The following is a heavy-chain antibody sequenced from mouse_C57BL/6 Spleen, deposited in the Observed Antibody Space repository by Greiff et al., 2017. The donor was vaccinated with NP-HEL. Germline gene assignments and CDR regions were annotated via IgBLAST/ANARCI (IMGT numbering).Heavy chain of an antibody. V-gene: IGHV14-3*01. CDR2: IDPANGNT. J-gene: IGHJ4*01. Sequence: EVKLMESVAEFVRPGASVKLSCTASGFNIKNNYMHWVKQRPEQGLEWIGRIDPANGNTTYAPKFQGRATITADTSSNTAYLQLSSLTSEDTAIDYCARGSLQAMDYWGQGTSVTVSS. CDR3: ARGSLQAMDY. CDR1: GFNIKNNY.